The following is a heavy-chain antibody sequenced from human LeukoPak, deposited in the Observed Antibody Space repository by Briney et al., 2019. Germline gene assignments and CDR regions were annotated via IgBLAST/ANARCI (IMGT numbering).Heavy chain of an antibody. D-gene: IGHD2-15*01. V-gene: IGHV1-69*02. CDR1: GDTFSSYT. CDR3: ARVMYCSGGSCYSGGFGWFDP. Sequence: SVKVSCKASGDTFSSYTISWVRQAPGQGLEWMGRIIPILGIANYAQKFQGRVTITADKSTSTAYMELSSLRSEDTAVYYCARVMYCSGGSCYSGGFGWFDPWGQGTLVTVSS. CDR2: IIPILGIA. J-gene: IGHJ5*02.